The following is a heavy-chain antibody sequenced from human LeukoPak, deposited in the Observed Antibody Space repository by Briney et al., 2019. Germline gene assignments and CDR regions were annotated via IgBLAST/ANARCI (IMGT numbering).Heavy chain of an antibody. V-gene: IGHV4-59*01. J-gene: IGHJ4*02. CDR3: ARVTGYMIEDYFDY. CDR2: IYYSGST. Sequence: PSESLSLTCTVSGGSISSYYWSWIRQPPGKGLEWIGYIYYSGSTNYNPSLKSRVTISVDTSKNQFSLRLSSVTAADTAVYYCARVTGYMIEDYFDYWGQGTLVTVSS. D-gene: IGHD3-22*01. CDR1: GGSISSYY.